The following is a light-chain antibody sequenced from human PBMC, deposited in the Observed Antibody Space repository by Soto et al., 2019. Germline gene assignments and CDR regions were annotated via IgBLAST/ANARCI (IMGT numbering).Light chain of an antibody. CDR3: QRYGRSLT. Sequence: EIVLTQSPGTLSLSPGERATLSCRATQSVSSRYLAWYQQKPGQAPRLLIYYASSRATGIPDRFSGSVSGTDFSLSISRQEPEDLAVYYCQRYGRSLTFGGGTKVEIK. V-gene: IGKV3-20*01. J-gene: IGKJ4*01. CDR1: QSVSSRY. CDR2: YAS.